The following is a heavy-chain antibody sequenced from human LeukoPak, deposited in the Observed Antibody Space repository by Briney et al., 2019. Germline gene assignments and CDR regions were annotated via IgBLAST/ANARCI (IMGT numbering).Heavy chain of an antibody. CDR2: ISYDGSNK. CDR1: GFTFSSYA. Sequence: GGSLRLSCAASGFTFSSYAMTWVRQAPGKGLEWVAVISYDGSNKYYADSVKGRFTISRDNSKNTLYLQMNSLRAEDTAVYYCARDTAMDRDYGGYFAYWGQGTLVTVSS. CDR3: ARDTAMDRDYGGYFAY. V-gene: IGHV3-30-3*01. J-gene: IGHJ4*02. D-gene: IGHD4-17*01.